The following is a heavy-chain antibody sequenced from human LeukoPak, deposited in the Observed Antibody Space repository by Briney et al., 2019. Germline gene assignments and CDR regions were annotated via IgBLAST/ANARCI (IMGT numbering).Heavy chain of an antibody. D-gene: IGHD3-22*01. CDR2: ISGSGSII. J-gene: IGHJ4*02. Sequence: GGSLRLSCAASGFTFSSYEMNWVRQPPGKGLEWVSYISGSGSIIYYADSVKGRFTISRDNAKNSLYLQMNSPRAEDTAVYYCARGYYYDSSGYFNYFDYWGQGTLDTVSS. CDR3: ARGYYYDSSGYFNYFDY. CDR1: GFTFSSYE. V-gene: IGHV3-48*03.